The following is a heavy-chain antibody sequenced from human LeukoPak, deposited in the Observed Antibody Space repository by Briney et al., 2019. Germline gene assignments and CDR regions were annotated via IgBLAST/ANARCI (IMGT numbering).Heavy chain of an antibody. Sequence: SGTLSLTCAVSGGSISSSNWWSWVRQPPGKGLEWIGEIYHSGSTNYNPSLKSRVTISVDRSKNQFSLKLSSVTAADTAVYYCARVRNDILTGYYLFDYWGQGTLVTVSS. J-gene: IGHJ4*02. CDR2: IYHSGST. CDR1: GGSISSSNW. CDR3: ARVRNDILTGYYLFDY. D-gene: IGHD3-9*01. V-gene: IGHV4-4*02.